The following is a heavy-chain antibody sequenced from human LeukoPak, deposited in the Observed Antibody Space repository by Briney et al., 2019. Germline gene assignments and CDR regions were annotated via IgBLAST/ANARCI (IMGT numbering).Heavy chain of an antibody. J-gene: IGHJ5*02. CDR3: ATLRIAAAGRYWFDP. D-gene: IGHD6-13*01. V-gene: IGHV1-18*01. Sequence: RASVKASCKASGYTFTSDGISWVRQAPGQGLEWMGWISAYNGNTNYAQKLQGRVTMTTDTSTSTDYMELSSLRSDDTAVYYCATLRIAAAGRYWFDPWGQGTLVTVSS. CDR2: ISAYNGNT. CDR1: GYTFTSDG.